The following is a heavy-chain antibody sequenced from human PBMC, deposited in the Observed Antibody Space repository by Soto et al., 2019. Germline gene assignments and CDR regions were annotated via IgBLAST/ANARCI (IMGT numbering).Heavy chain of an antibody. J-gene: IGHJ6*02. V-gene: IGHV2-5*02. CDR3: AHSPGLYSSSSYYYYGMDV. CDR2: IYWDDDK. Sequence: QITLKESGPTLVKPTQTLTLTCTFSGFSLSTSGVGVGWIRQPPGKALEWLALIYWDDDKRYSPSLKSRLTITKDTSNNQVVLTMTNMAPVDTATYYCAHSPGLYSSSSYYYYGMDVWGQGTTVTVSS. D-gene: IGHD6-6*01. CDR1: GFSLSTSGVG.